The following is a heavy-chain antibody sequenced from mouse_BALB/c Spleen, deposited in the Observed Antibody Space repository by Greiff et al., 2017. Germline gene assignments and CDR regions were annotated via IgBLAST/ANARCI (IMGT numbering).Heavy chain of an antibody. V-gene: IGHV3-6*02. J-gene: IGHJ4*01. CDR1: GYSITSGYY. Sequence: EVQLQQSGPGLVKPSQSLSLTCSVTGYSITSGYYWNWIRQFPGNKLEWMGYISYDGSNNYNPSLKNRISITRDTSKNQFFLKLNSVTTEDTATYYCARHNYYAMDYWGQGTSVTVSS. CDR2: ISYDGSN. CDR3: ARHNYYAMDY.